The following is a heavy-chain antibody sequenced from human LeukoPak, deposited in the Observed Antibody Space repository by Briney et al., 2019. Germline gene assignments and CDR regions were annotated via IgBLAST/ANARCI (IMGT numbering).Heavy chain of an antibody. D-gene: IGHD6-19*01. Sequence: ASVKVSCKPSGYTFTSYNMHWVRQTPGQRVECVGIINPSGGSTSYAQKFQGRVTMTRDTSTSTVYMELSSLRSEDTAVYYCARDLDQGYSSGWYWGQGTLVTVSS. V-gene: IGHV1-46*01. CDR2: INPSGGST. J-gene: IGHJ4*02. CDR3: ARDLDQGYSSGWY. CDR1: GYTFTSYN.